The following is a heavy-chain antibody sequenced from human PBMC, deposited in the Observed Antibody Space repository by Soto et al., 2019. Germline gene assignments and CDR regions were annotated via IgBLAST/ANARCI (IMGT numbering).Heavy chain of an antibody. Sequence: GESLTLSCWVSGYTFTDYWISWVRMLPGKGKEWVGRLDPKDSYTDYSPSVQGHVSTSSDQSLITARLLWTSLKTSDSAIYYCARVRRRDSGMLDMDDWGLGTLVTVSS. CDR3: ARVRRRDSGMLDMDD. J-gene: IGHJ4*02. CDR1: GYTFTDYW. D-gene: IGHD3-10*02. CDR2: LDPKDSYT. V-gene: IGHV5-10-1*01.